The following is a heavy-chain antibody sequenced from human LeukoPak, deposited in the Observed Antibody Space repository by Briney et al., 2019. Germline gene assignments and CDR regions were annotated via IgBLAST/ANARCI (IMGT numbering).Heavy chain of an antibody. CDR1: GGTFSSYA. V-gene: IGHV1-69*06. Sequence: SVKVSCKASGGTFSSYAISWVRQAPGQGLEWMGGIIPIFGTANYAQKFQGRVTITADKSTSTAYMELSSLRSEDTAVYYCARDNSSRPYYYYYMDVWGKGTTVTVSS. J-gene: IGHJ6*03. D-gene: IGHD6-13*01. CDR3: ARDNSSRPYYYYYMDV. CDR2: IIPIFGTA.